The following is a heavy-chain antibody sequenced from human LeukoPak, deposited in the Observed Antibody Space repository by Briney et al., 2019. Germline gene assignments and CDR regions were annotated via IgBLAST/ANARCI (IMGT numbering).Heavy chain of an antibody. D-gene: IGHD5-24*01. CDR3: ARDREETFDY. J-gene: IGHJ4*02. CDR1: GYSVSSGYY. V-gene: IGHV4-38-2*02. CDR2: IYHSGDT. Sequence: SETLSLTCTVSGYSVSSGYYWGWIRQPPGKGLEWIASIYHSGDTYYNPSLRSRVTISLDTSKNQLSLKLSSVTAADTAVYYCARDREETFDYWGQGTLVTVSS.